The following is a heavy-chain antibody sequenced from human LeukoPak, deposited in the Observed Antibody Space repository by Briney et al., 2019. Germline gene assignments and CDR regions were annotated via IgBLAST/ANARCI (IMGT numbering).Heavy chain of an antibody. Sequence: GALILSCAASGFTFSSYWMSWVRQAPGKGLEWVANIKQDGSEKYYVDSVKCRFTISRDNAKNSLYLQMNSLRAEDTAVYYCARKPRAQTSLWRDYQSYSSGYFSYWGQGTLVTVSS. V-gene: IGHV3-7*01. CDR2: IKQDGSEK. CDR3: ARKPRAQTSLWRDYQSYSSGYFSY. CDR1: GFTFSSYW. J-gene: IGHJ4*02. D-gene: IGHD3-22*01.